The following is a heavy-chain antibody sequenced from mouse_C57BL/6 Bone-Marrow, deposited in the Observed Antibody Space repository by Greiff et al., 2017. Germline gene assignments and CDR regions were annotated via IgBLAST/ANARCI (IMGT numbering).Heavy chain of an antibody. CDR2: LSNLAYSI. D-gene: IGHD1-1*01. CDR3: ARYYYGSRGFDY. J-gene: IGHJ2*01. V-gene: IGHV5-15*01. CDR1: GFTFSDYG. Sequence: EVQRVESGGGLVQPGGSLKLSCAASGFTFSDYGMAWVRQAPRKGPEWVAFLSNLAYSIYYADTVTGRFTISRENAKNTLYLEMSSLRSEDTAMYYCARYYYGSRGFDYWGQGTTLTVSS.